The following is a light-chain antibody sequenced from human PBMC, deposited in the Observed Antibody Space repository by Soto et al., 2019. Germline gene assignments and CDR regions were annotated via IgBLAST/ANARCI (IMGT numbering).Light chain of an antibody. CDR1: QSLTSSF. CDR2: GAS. V-gene: IGKV3-20*01. J-gene: IGKJ4*01. Sequence: EIRLTQSPGTLSLSPGDRATLSCRASQSLTSSFLAWYQQKPGQTPRLLIYGASIRATDIPDRFSGSGSGTDFTLTISRLEPEDFAVYFCQQYGRLPLSFGGGTKVEIK. CDR3: QQYGRLPLS.